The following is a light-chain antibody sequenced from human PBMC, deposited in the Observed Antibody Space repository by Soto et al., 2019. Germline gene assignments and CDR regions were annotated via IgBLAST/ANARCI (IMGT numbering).Light chain of an antibody. V-gene: IGLV2-8*01. CDR2: DVN. J-gene: IGLJ1*01. Sequence: SVLTQPPSASGSPGQSVAISCTGTASDIGGYTFVSWYQQHPGKAPKLLIYDVNKRPSGVPDRFSGSKSGNTASLTVSGLQAEDEADYYCSAHGGTNPYVFVTGTKLTVL. CDR3: SAHGGTNPYV. CDR1: ASDIGGYTF.